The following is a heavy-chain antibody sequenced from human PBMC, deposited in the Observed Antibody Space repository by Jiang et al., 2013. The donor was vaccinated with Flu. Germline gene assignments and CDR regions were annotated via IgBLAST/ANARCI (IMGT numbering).Heavy chain of an antibody. V-gene: IGHV3-21*01. CDR1: GDIFSDYG. Sequence: VQLVESGGGLVKPGGSLRLSCAASGDIFSDYGMNWVRQAPGKGLEWVSYISTSSAYIYYADSVTGRFTISRDDAKKSLYLQMNSLRVEDTAVYYCARSGRLPRLVIEIMTGFDIPPFDSWGQGTLVTVSS. CDR2: ISTSSAYI. CDR3: ARSGRLPRLVIEIMTGFDIPPFDS. J-gene: IGHJ4*02. D-gene: IGHD3-9*01.